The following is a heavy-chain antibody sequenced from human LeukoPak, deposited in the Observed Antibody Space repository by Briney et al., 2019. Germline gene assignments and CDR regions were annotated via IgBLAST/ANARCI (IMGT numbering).Heavy chain of an antibody. CDR1: GFTFSSYS. D-gene: IGHD3-10*01. CDR2: ISSSSSTI. CDR3: ARESVLWFGESHYYYYYGMDV. J-gene: IGHJ6*02. V-gene: IGHV3-48*01. Sequence: GGSLRLSCAASGFTFSSYSMNWVRQAPGKGLEWVSYISSSSSTIYYADSVKGRFTISRDNAKNSLYLQMNSLRAEDTAVCYCARESVLWFGESHYYYYYGMDVWGQGTTVTVSS.